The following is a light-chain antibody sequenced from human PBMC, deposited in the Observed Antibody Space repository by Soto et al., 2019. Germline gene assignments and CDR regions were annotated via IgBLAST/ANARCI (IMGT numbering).Light chain of an antibody. V-gene: IGLV1-47*01. Sequence: QSALTQPPSASGTPGQGGTISCSGSTSNIGSNYVYWYQQLPGTAPKLLIYRNNQRPSGVPDRFSGSKSGTSASLAISGLRSDDEADYFCATWDGSLNGFYVFGTGTKVTVL. CDR1: TSNIGSNY. J-gene: IGLJ1*01. CDR2: RNN. CDR3: ATWDGSLNGFYV.